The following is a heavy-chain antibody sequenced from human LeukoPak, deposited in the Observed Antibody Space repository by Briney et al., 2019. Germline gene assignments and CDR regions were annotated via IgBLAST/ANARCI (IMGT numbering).Heavy chain of an antibody. V-gene: IGHV3-30*18. D-gene: IGHD2-2*01. CDR3: AKGSLLGYCSSTSCPTDY. CDR1: GFTFSGYG. Sequence: GGSLRLSCAASGFTFSGYGMHWVRQAPGKGLEWVAVISYDGSNKYYADSVKGRFTISRDNSKNTLYLQTNSLRAEDTAVYYCAKGSLLGYCSSTSCPTDYWGQGTLVTVSS. CDR2: ISYDGSNK. J-gene: IGHJ4*02.